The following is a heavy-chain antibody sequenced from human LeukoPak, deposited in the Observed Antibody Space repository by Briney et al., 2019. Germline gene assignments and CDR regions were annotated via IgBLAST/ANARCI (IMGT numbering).Heavy chain of an antibody. CDR1: GYSISSGYY. CDR2: IYHSGST. V-gene: IGHV4-38-2*02. D-gene: IGHD3-10*01. J-gene: IGHJ4*02. CDR3: ARVRGSGNHDY. Sequence: SETLSLTCTVSGYSISSGYYWGWIRQPPGKGLEWIGSIYHSGSTYYNPSLKSRVTISVDTSKNQFSLNLSSVTAADTAVYYCARVRGSGNHDYWGQGTPVTVSS.